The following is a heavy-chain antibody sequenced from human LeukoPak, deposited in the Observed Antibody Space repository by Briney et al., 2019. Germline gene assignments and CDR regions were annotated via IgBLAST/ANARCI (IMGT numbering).Heavy chain of an antibody. J-gene: IGHJ4*02. D-gene: IGHD6-19*01. CDR1: GFTFSSYS. Sequence: AGGSLRLSCAASGFTFSSYSMNWLHQAPGKGLEWVSSISSSSSYIYYADSVKGRFTISRDNAKNSLYLQMNSLRAEDTAVYYCARDRAVAGGRLWGQGTLVTVSS. CDR3: ARDRAVAGGRL. CDR2: ISSSSSYI. V-gene: IGHV3-21*01.